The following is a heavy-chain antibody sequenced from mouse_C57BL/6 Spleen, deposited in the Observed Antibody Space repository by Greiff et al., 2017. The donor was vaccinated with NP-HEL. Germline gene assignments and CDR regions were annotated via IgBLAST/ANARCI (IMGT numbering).Heavy chain of an antibody. J-gene: IGHJ3*01. CDR1: GYTFTSYW. Sequence: QVQLQQPGAELVKPGASVKVSCKASGYTFTSYWMHWVKQRPGQGLEWIGRIHPSDSDTNYNQKFKGKATLTVDKSSSTAYMQLSSLTSEDSAVYYCALTTVVATDWFAYWGQGTLVTVSA. CDR2: IHPSDSDT. D-gene: IGHD1-1*01. V-gene: IGHV1-74*01. CDR3: ALTTVVATDWFAY.